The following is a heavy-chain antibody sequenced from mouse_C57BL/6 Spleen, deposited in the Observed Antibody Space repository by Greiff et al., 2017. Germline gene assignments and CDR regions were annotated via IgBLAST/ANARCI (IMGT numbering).Heavy chain of an antibody. CDR3: AKWGRLYGSEFDY. D-gene: IGHD1-1*01. CDR2: IRNKANGYTT. Sequence: EVKLVESGGGLVQPGGSLSLSCAASGFTFTDYYMSWVRQPPGKALEWLGFIRNKANGYTTEYSASVKGRFTISRENSQSILVLHMNALGAEDSATYYCAKWGRLYGSEFDYWGQGTTLTVSS. CDR1: GFTFTDYY. J-gene: IGHJ2*01. V-gene: IGHV7-3*01.